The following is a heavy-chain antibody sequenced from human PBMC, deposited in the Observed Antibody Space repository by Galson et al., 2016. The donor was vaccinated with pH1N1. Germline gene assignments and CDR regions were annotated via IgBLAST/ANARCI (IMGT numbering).Heavy chain of an antibody. CDR1: GFTFISYA. V-gene: IGHV3-23*01. CDR3: SKGGSLSLPHDAFDI. J-gene: IGHJ3*02. Sequence: SLRLSCAASGFTFISYAINWVRQAPGKGLEWVSVISGNGGNPYYADAVKGRFTISRDNSKNTLYLQMNSLRAEDAAIYYCSKGGSLSLPHDAFDIWGQGTMVTVSS. CDR2: ISGNGGNP.